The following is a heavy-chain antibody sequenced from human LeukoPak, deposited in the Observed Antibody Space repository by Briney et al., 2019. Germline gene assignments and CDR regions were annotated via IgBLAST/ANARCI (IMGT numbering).Heavy chain of an antibody. CDR2: FDPEDGET. Sequence: GSVKVSCKVSGYTLTELSMHWVRQAPGKGLEWMGGFDPEDGETIYAQKFQGRVTMTEDTSTDTAYMELSSLRSEDTAVYYCATVGSIYVGGDWFDPWGQGTLVTVSS. CDR1: GYTLTELS. V-gene: IGHV1-24*01. CDR3: ATVGSIYVGGDWFDP. J-gene: IGHJ5*02. D-gene: IGHD2-2*02.